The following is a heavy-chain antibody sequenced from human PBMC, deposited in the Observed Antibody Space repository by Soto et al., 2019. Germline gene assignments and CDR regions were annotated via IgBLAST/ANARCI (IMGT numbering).Heavy chain of an antibody. CDR1: GFTFSNYI. CDR2: ILHDGNNK. V-gene: IGHV3-30-3*01. Sequence: QVQLVESGGGVVQPGRSLRLSCAASGFTFSNYIMHWVRQAPGKGLEWVAIILHDGNNKYYADSEKGRFTISRDNSKNTLYLQMNSLRTEDTAIYYCARDDEGGSYCDLGYWGQGTLVTVSS. CDR3: ARDDEGGSYCDLGY. D-gene: IGHD3-10*01. J-gene: IGHJ4*02.